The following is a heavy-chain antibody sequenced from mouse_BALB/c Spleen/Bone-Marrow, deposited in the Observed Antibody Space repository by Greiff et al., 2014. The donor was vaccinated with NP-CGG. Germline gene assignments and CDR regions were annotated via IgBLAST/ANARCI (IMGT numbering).Heavy chain of an antibody. Sequence: EVQLQQSGPDLVKPSQSLSLTCTVTGYSITSGYSWHWIRPFPGNKLEWMGYIHYSGSTNYNPSLKSRISITRDTSKNQFFLQLNSVTTEDTATYYCAREGAYYRYDYAMDYWGQGTSVTVSS. J-gene: IGHJ4*01. CDR1: GYSITSGYS. CDR3: AREGAYYRYDYAMDY. D-gene: IGHD2-14*01. CDR2: IHYSGST. V-gene: IGHV3-1*02.